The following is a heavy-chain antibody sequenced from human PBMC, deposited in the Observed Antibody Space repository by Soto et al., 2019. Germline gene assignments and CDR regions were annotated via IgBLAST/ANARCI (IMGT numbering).Heavy chain of an antibody. Sequence: QVQLVQSGAEVKKPGASVKVSCKASGYTFTSYGISWVRQAPGQGLEWMGWISVYNGNTNYAQKLQGRVTMTTDTSTRTSYMQLRSLRADDAALYYCAGELIVRATPPYYLDVWGQGTPVTVSS. J-gene: IGHJ4*02. V-gene: IGHV1-18*01. CDR3: AGELIVRATPPYYLDV. CDR1: GYTFTSYG. CDR2: ISVYNGNT. D-gene: IGHD1-26*01.